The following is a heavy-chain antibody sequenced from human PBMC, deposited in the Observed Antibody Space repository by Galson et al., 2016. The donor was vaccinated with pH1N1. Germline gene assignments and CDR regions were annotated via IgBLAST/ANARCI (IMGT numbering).Heavy chain of an antibody. D-gene: IGHD5-12*01. CDR3: ALSYSGSDRHFYSGMDV. CDR2: ISPFFGTP. J-gene: IGHJ6*02. V-gene: IGHV1-69*13. CDR1: GGVFITHT. Sequence: SVKVSCKAPGGVFITHTISWVRQAPGQGLEWMGGISPFFGTPNYAQKFQGRVTITADESTSTAYMQLSSLRSEETALYYCALSYSGSDRHFYSGMDVWGQGTAVTVSS.